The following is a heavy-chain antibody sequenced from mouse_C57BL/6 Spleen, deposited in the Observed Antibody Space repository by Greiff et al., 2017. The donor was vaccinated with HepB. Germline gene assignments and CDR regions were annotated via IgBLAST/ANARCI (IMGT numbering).Heavy chain of an antibody. Sequence: QVQLQQPGAELVRPGSSVKLSCKASGYTFTSYWMHWVKQRPIQGLEWIGNIDPSDSETHYNQKFKDKATLTVDKSASPAYMQLSSLTSEDSAVYYFARGWLPPHDYAMDYWGQGTSVTVAS. D-gene: IGHD2-3*01. V-gene: IGHV1-52*01. CDR2: IDPSDSET. J-gene: IGHJ4*01. CDR1: GYTFTSYW. CDR3: ARGWLPPHDYAMDY.